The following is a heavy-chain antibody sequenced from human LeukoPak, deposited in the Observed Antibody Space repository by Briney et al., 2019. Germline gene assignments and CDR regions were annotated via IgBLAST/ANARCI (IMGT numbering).Heavy chain of an antibody. CDR1: GGSISGSSYY. CDR2: IYYSGST. V-gene: IGHV4-39*07. J-gene: IGHJ6*02. CDR3: ARAPGNYYYYGMDV. D-gene: IGHD3-10*01. Sequence: PSETLSLTCTVSGGSISGSSYYWGWIRQPPGKGLEWIGSIYYSGSTNYNPSLKSRVTISVDKSKNQFSLKLSSVTAADTAVYYCARAPGNYYYYGMDVWGQGTTVTVSS.